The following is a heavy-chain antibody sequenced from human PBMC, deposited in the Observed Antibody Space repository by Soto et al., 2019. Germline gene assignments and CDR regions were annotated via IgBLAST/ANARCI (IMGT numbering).Heavy chain of an antibody. CDR3: ARELGIAAGTLPDYYYYGMDV. J-gene: IGHJ6*02. Sequence: ASVKVSCKASGYTFTSYAMNWVRQAPGQGLEWMGWINTNTGNPTYAQGFTGRFVFSLDTSVSTAYLQICSLKAEDTAVYYCARELGIAAGTLPDYYYYGMDVWGQGTTVTVSS. CDR2: INTNTGNP. V-gene: IGHV7-4-1*01. CDR1: GYTFTSYA. D-gene: IGHD6-13*01.